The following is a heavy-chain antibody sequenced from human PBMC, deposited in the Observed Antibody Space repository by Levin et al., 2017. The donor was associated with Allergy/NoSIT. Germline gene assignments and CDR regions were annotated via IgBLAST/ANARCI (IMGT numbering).Heavy chain of an antibody. V-gene: IGHV1-46*01. CDR3: ARTYCSSTSCYAGLEPFRMYNWFDP. J-gene: IGHJ5*02. CDR1: GYTFTSYY. Sequence: ASVKVSCKASGYTFTSYYMHWVRQAPGQGLEWMGIINPSGGSTSYAQKFQGRVTMTRDTSTSTVYMELSSLRSEDTAVYYCARTYCSSTSCYAGLEPFRMYNWFDPWGQGTLVTVSS. CDR2: INPSGGST. D-gene: IGHD2-2*01.